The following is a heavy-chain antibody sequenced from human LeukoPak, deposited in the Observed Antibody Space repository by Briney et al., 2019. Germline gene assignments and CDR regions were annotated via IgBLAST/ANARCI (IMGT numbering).Heavy chain of an antibody. D-gene: IGHD3-22*01. V-gene: IGHV1-69*13. CDR3: AKHYYYDSSGYHLDY. J-gene: IGHJ4*02. CDR2: IIPIFGTA. CDR1: GGTFSSYA. Sequence: SVKVSCKASGGTFSSYAISWVRQAPGQGLEWMGGIIPIFGTANYAQKFQGRVTITADESTSTAYMELSNLRSEDTAVYYCAKHYYYDSSGYHLDYWGQGTLVTVSS.